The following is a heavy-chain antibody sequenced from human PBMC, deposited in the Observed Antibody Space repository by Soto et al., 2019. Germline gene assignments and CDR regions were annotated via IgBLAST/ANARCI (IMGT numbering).Heavy chain of an antibody. CDR3: SKENDD. Sequence: EVQLLDSGGGLVQPGGALRLSCAASGVTFSSYDMSWLRQAPGKGLEWVSTIRGSTGSTYYADSVKGRFTISRDGSKSSLYLRMDSLRAEDTAVYYCSKENDDWGQGTLVTVSS. CDR1: GVTFSSYD. V-gene: IGHV3-23*01. J-gene: IGHJ4*02. CDR2: IRGSTGST.